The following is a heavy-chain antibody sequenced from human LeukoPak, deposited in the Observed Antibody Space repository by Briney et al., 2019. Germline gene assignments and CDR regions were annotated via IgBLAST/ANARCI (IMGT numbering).Heavy chain of an antibody. CDR3: ARASYEDRQQLVPAAAFDI. CDR1: GFTFDDYG. J-gene: IGHJ3*02. CDR2: INWNGGST. D-gene: IGHD6-13*01. V-gene: IGHV3-20*01. Sequence: GGSLRLSCAASGFTFDDYGMSWVRQAPGKGLEWVSGINWNGGSTGYADSVKGRFTISRDNAKNSLYLQMNSLRAEDTALYHCARASYEDRQQLVPAAAFDIWGQGTMVTVSS.